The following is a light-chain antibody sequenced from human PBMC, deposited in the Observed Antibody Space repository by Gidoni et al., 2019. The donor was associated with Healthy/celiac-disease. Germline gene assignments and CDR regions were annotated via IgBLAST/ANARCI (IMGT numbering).Light chain of an antibody. J-gene: IGLJ3*02. V-gene: IGLV3-19*01. Sequence: SSELTQAPAVSVALGQTVRITCQGDSLRSYYASWYQQKPGQAPVLVIYGKNNRPSGIPYRFSGSSSGNTASLTITGAQAEDEADYYCNSRDSSGNHWVFGGGTKLTVL. CDR2: GKN. CDR3: NSRDSSGNHWV. CDR1: SLRSYY.